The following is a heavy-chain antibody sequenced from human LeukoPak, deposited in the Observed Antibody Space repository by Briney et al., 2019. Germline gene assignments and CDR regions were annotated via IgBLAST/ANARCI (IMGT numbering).Heavy chain of an antibody. CDR3: ARDSGTARGGRNAFDI. D-gene: IGHD5-18*01. V-gene: IGHV4-31*03. CDR2: IYYSGST. CDR1: GGSISSGGYY. J-gene: IGHJ3*02. Sequence: PSETLSLTCTVSGGSISSGGYYWSWIRQHPGKGLEWIGYIYYSGSTYYNPSLKSRVTISVDTSKNQFSLKLSSVTAADTAVYYCARDSGTARGGRNAFDIWGQGTMVTVSS.